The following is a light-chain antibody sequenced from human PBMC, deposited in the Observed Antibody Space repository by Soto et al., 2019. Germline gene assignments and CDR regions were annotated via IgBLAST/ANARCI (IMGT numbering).Light chain of an antibody. CDR3: QHYNSYSEA. CDR1: QTISSW. J-gene: IGKJ1*01. V-gene: IGKV1-5*03. CDR2: KAS. Sequence: DIQMTQSPSTLSGSLGHRVTITCLASQTISSWLAWYQQKPGKAPKLLIYKASTLKSGVPSRFSGSGSGTEFTLTISSLQPDDFATYYCQHYNSYSEAFGQGTKVDIK.